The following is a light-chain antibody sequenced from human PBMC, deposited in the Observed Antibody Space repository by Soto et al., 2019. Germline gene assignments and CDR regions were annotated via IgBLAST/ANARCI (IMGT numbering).Light chain of an antibody. CDR3: AAWDDSLNGLVV. Sequence: QSVLTQPPSASGTPGQRVTISCPGSSSNIGSNTVNWYQQLPGTAPKLLIYSNNQRPSGVPDRFSGSKSGTSASLAISGLQSEDEADYYCAAWDDSLNGLVVFGGGTKLTVL. CDR1: SSNIGSNT. J-gene: IGLJ2*01. CDR2: SNN. V-gene: IGLV1-44*01.